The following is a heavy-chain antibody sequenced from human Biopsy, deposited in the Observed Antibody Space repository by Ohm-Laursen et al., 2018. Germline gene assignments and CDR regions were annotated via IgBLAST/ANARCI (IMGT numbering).Heavy chain of an antibody. D-gene: IGHD1-14*01. CDR3: ARDRGISKLEPPRPFGMDV. V-gene: IGHV1-46*01. CDR2: FNPGGGTA. J-gene: IGHJ6*02. CDR1: GYTFVNYY. Sequence: GASVKVSCKASGYTFVNYYMHWVRQAPGQGLEWMGIFNPGGGTANYAQNFQRRVVMTRNMSTNTAYMELSSLTSDDTAVYYCARDRGISKLEPPRPFGMDVWGQGTTVTVSS.